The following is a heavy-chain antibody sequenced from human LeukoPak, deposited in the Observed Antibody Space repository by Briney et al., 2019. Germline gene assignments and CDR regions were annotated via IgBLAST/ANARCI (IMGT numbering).Heavy chain of an antibody. D-gene: IGHD6-13*01. CDR2: ISSSASTT. CDR1: GFTLSSYE. CDR3: AGGRHSRYFDY. Sequence: PGGSLRLSCAASGFTLSSYEMNWVRQAPGKGLEWVSYISSSASTTHYADSVMGRFTISRDNAKNSLYLQMNSLRAEDTAVYYCAGGRHSRYFDYWGQGTLVTVSS. V-gene: IGHV3-48*03. J-gene: IGHJ4*02.